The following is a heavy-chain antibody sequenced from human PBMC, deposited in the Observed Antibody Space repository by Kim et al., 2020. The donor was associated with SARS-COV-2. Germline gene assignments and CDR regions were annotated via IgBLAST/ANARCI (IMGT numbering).Heavy chain of an antibody. CDR3: ARGFSPGGSYYGY. V-gene: IGHV4-34*01. CDR2: INHSGST. Sequence: SETLSLTCAVYGGSFSGYYWSWIRQPPGKGLEWIGEINHSGSTNYNPSLKSRVTISVDTSKNQFSLKLSSVTAADTAMYYCARGFSPGGSYYGYWGQGTLVTVSS. D-gene: IGHD1-26*01. J-gene: IGHJ4*02. CDR1: GGSFSGYY.